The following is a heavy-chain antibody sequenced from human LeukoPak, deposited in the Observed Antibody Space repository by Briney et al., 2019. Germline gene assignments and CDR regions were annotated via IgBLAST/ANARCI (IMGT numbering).Heavy chain of an antibody. J-gene: IGHJ3*02. CDR2: IYSGGST. Sequence: GGSLRLSCAASGFPFSSYEMNWVRQAPGKGLEWVSVIYSGGSTYYADSVKGRFAISRDNSKNTLYLQMNSLRAEDTAMYYCARDRLTNDAFDIWGQGTMVTVSS. D-gene: IGHD2-8*01. CDR1: GFPFSSYE. V-gene: IGHV3-66*01. CDR3: ARDRLTNDAFDI.